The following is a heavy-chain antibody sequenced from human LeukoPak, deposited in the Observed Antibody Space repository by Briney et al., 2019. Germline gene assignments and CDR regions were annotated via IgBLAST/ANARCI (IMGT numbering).Heavy chain of an antibody. J-gene: IGHJ5*02. CDR1: GFTVSSNY. CDR2: IYSGGST. Sequence: GGSLRLSCAASGFTVSSNYMSWVRQAPGKGLEWVSVIYSGGSTYYADSVKGRFTISRDNSKNTLYLQMNSLRAEDTAVYYCAKDAWELVNWFDPWGQGTLVTVSS. V-gene: IGHV3-53*01. CDR3: AKDAWELVNWFDP. D-gene: IGHD1-26*01.